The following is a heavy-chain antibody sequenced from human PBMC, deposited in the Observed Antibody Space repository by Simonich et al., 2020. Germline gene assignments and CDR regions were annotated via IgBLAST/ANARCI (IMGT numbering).Heavy chain of an antibody. CDR2: ISGSGGST. J-gene: IGHJ4*02. D-gene: IGHD1-7*01. CDR1: GFTFSSYA. V-gene: IGHV3-23*01. CDR3: AKRSGVSITGTFDY. Sequence: EVQLLESGGGLVQPGGSLRLSCAASGFTFSSYAMSWVRQAPGKGRGWGSAISGSGGSTYDADSGKGRFTISRDNSKNTLYLQMNSLRAEDTAVYYCAKRSGVSITGTFDYWGQGTLVTVSS.